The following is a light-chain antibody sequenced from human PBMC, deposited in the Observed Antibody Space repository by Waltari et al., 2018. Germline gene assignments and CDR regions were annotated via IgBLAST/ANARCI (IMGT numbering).Light chain of an antibody. CDR3: QQSYRAPQT. V-gene: IGKV1-39*01. CDR1: QSISTA. CDR2: AAY. Sequence: DIQVTQSPSSLSASVGDRVTITCRTSQSISTALNWYQQKPGKPPKLLIFAAYALQSGVSSRFSGGGSQTDFTLTIRNLQPEDFATYYCQQSYRAPQTFGGGTKVDMK. J-gene: IGKJ4*01.